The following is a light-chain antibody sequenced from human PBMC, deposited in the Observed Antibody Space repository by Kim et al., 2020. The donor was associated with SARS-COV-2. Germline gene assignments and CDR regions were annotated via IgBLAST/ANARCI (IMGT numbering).Light chain of an antibody. CDR1: PSGSSY. CDR2: GAS. CDR3: QQYNNWLMYT. Sequence: SPVERASPSCRASPSGSSYLAGYQQKPGQAPRLLIYGASTRATGIPARFSGSGSGTEFTLTISSLQSEDFAVYYCQQYNNWLMYTFGQGTKLEI. J-gene: IGKJ2*01. V-gene: IGKV3-15*01.